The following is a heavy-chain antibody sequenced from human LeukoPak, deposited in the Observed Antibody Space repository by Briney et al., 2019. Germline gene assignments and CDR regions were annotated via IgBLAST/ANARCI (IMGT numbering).Heavy chain of an antibody. Sequence: PGGSLRLSCAASGFTFSSYAMSWVRQAPGKGLEWVSAISGSGGNTYYADSVKGRFTISRDNAKNSLYLQMNSLRAEDTTVYYCATEPLYYYGSGSYYSRDYWGQGTLVTVSS. V-gene: IGHV3-23*01. J-gene: IGHJ4*02. CDR2: ISGSGGNT. CDR1: GFTFSSYA. D-gene: IGHD3-10*01. CDR3: ATEPLYYYGSGSYYSRDY.